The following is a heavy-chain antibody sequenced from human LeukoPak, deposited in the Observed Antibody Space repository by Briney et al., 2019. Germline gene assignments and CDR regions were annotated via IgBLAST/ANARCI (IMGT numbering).Heavy chain of an antibody. CDR1: GFTFSNAW. CDR3: TTDLSDYGGNPYYYYYYMDV. CDR2: IKSKTDGGTT. V-gene: IGHV3-15*01. Sequence: GSLRLSCAASGFTFSNAWMSWVRQAPGKGLEWVGRIKSKTDGGTTDYAAPVKGRFTISRDDSKNTLYLQMNSLKTEDTAVYYCTTDLSDYGGNPYYYYYYMDVWGKGTTVTVSS. D-gene: IGHD4-23*01. J-gene: IGHJ6*03.